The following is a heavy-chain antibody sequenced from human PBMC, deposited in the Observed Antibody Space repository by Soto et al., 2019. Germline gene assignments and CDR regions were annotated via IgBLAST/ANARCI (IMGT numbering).Heavy chain of an antibody. J-gene: IGHJ6*02. Sequence: GASVKVSCKASGYTFTSYDINWVRQATGQGLEWMGWMNPNSGNTGYAQKFQGRVTMTRNTSISTAYMELSSLRSEDTAVYYCARHIWGYYYYYGMDVWGQGTPVTVSS. CDR1: GYTFTSYD. V-gene: IGHV1-8*01. CDR2: MNPNSGNT. CDR3: ARHIWGYYYYYGMDV. D-gene: IGHD2-21*01.